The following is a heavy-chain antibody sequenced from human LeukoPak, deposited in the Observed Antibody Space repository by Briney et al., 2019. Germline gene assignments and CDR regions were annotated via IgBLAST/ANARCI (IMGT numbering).Heavy chain of an antibody. D-gene: IGHD3-9*01. V-gene: IGHV1-2*02. Sequence: GASVKVSCKASGYTFTGYYMHRVRQAPGQGLEWMGWINPNSGGTNYAQKFQGRVTMTRDTSISTAYMELSRLRSDDTAVYYCARDYDILTGYLSLDYWGQGTLVTVSS. J-gene: IGHJ4*02. CDR1: GYTFTGYY. CDR3: ARDYDILTGYLSLDY. CDR2: INPNSGGT.